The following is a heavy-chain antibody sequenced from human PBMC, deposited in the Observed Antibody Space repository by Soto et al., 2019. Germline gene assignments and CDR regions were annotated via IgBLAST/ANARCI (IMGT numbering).Heavy chain of an antibody. CDR3: ATDYSSTGYGLVY. D-gene: IGHD2-2*01. J-gene: IGHJ4*02. CDR1: GFTFSSHG. CDR2: IWSDGSNE. Sequence: PGGSLRLSCAASGFTFSSHGMHWVRQAPGKGLGWVAVIWSDGSNEYYADSVKGRFTISRDNSKNTIYMQMSSLKVEDTAVYYCATDYSSTGYGLVYWGQGALVTVSS. V-gene: IGHV3-33*01.